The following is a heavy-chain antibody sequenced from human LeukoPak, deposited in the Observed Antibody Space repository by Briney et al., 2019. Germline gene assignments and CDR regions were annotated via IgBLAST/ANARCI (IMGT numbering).Heavy chain of an antibody. CDR1: GYTFTSYY. Sequence: VSVKVSCKASGYTFTSYYMHWVRQAPGQGLEWMGIINPSGGSTSYAQKFQGRVTMTRDTSTSTAYMELSSLRSEDTAVYYCARGGSGIADAFDIWGQGTMVTVSS. D-gene: IGHD6-13*01. CDR3: ARGGSGIADAFDI. J-gene: IGHJ3*02. CDR2: INPSGGST. V-gene: IGHV1-46*01.